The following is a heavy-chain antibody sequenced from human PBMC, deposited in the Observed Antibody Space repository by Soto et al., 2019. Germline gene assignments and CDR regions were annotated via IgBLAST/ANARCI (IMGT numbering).Heavy chain of an antibody. CDR3: ARGPYYYYYGLDV. V-gene: IGHV4-59*01. CDR2: IYYSGNT. J-gene: IGHJ6*02. CDR1: GGSITSNY. Sequence: QVQLQESGPGLVKPSETLSLTCIVAGGSITSNYWSWIRQPPGKGLEWIGYIYYSGNTNYNPSLKSRVIISIDTSKHPFFLKLSSVTAADTAVYYCARGPYYYYYGLDVWGQGTTVTVSS.